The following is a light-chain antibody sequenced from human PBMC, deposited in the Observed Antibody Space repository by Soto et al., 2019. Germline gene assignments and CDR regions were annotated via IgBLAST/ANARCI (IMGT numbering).Light chain of an antibody. CDR2: GAS. J-gene: IGKJ1*01. V-gene: IGKV3-20*01. CDR1: QSFSSSY. Sequence: EIVLTQSPGTLSWSPGERATLSCRASQSFSSSYLAWYQQKPVQAPRLLIYGASIRATGIPDRFSGSGSGTDFTLTISRLEPEDFAVYYCHQYDSSPLTFGQGTKVEIK. CDR3: HQYDSSPLT.